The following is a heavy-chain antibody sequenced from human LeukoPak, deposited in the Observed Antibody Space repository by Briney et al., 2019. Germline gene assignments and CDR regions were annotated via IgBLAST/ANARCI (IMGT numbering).Heavy chain of an antibody. CDR1: GFTFSSYG. CDR2: ISGSGAYT. V-gene: IGHV3-21*01. D-gene: IGHD5-24*01. J-gene: IGHJ4*02. CDR3: ARDTRRDGYNFGVRIDY. Sequence: GGSLRLSCAASGFTFSSYGLSWVRQAPGKGLEWVSAISGSGAYTYYADSVKGRFTVSRDNAKNSLYLQMNSLRAEDTAVYYCARDTRRDGYNFGVRIDYWGQGTPVTVSS.